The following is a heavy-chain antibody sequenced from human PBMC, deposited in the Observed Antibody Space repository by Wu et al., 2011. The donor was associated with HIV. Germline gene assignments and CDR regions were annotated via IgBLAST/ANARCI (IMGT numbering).Heavy chain of an antibody. CDR3: ARGGYSYGYLDYYYMDV. CDR1: GDTFSTYG. Sequence: QVQLVQSGAEVKKPGSSVKVSCKASGDTFSTYGINWVRQAPGQGLEWMGGIIPILGTVKYAQKFQGRVTITADKSTSTAYMELSSLRSEDTAVYYCARGGYSYGYLDYYYMDVWGKGTTVTVSS. J-gene: IGHJ6*03. V-gene: IGHV1-69*14. CDR2: IIPILGTV. D-gene: IGHD5-18*01.